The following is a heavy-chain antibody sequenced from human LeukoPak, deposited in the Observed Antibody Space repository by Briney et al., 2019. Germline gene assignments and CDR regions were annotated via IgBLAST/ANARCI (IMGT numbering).Heavy chain of an antibody. Sequence: GGSLRLSCAASGFTFSTYWMSWVRQAPGKGLEWVANIKQDGSEKHYVDSVKGRFTISRDNAKNSLYLQMNSLRAEDTALYHCARAEYCSSTSSCYMFDYWGQGTLVTVSS. D-gene: IGHD2-2*01. V-gene: IGHV3-7*03. CDR1: GFTFSTYW. CDR2: IKQDGSEK. J-gene: IGHJ4*02. CDR3: ARAEYCSSTSSCYMFDY.